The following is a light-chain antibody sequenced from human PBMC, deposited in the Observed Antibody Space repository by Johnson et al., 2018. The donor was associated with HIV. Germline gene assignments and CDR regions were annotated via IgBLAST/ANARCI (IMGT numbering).Light chain of an antibody. V-gene: IGLV1-51*01. CDR3: EAWDSDLGAHYG. J-gene: IGLJ1*01. CDR2: DNN. CDR1: SSNIGNNY. Sequence: QSALTQPPSVSAAPGQKVTISCSGSSSNIGNNYVSWYQQLPGTAPKLLIYDNNKRPSGIPDRFSGSKSGTSATLGITGLQTGDEADYYCEAWDSDLGAHYGFGTVTKVTVL.